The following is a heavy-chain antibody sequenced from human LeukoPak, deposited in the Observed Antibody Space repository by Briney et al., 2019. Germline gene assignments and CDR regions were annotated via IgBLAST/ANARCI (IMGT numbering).Heavy chain of an antibody. D-gene: IGHD5-18*01. J-gene: IGHJ4*02. CDR2: VDNDGSGT. CDR3: ARSQRGYSYGEH. V-gene: IGHV3-74*01. CDR1: GFSFSNYW. Sequence: GGSLRLSCAASGFSFSNYWMHWVRQVPGKGLVWVSRVDNDGSGTTYADSVKGRFTISRDNAKNTVYLQMNSLRAEDTAVYYCARSQRGYSYGEHWGQGTPVTVSP.